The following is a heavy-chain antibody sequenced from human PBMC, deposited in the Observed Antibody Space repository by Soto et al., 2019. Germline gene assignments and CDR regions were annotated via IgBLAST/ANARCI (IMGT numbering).Heavy chain of an antibody. CDR1: GGSFSDFY. V-gene: IGHV4-34*01. D-gene: IGHD6-19*01. CDR2: INHSGNT. Sequence: QVQLQLWGAGLLKPSESLSLICAVYGGSFSDFYWTWIRQLPGKGLEWIGEINHSGNTNYNPSLKGLVSISVDTSKNQFSLYLGSVTAADTAVYYCGPRGAVADPRGYWGQGTLVTVSS. CDR3: GPRGAVADPRGY. J-gene: IGHJ4*02.